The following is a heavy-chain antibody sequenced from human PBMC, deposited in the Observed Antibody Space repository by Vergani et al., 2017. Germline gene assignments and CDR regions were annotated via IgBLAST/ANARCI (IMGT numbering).Heavy chain of an antibody. J-gene: IGHJ3*02. CDR2: ISSSSSYI. D-gene: IGHD6-13*01. CDR1: GFTFSSYS. CDR3: ARDSSSWPRERGNAFDI. V-gene: IGHV3-21*01. Sequence: EVQLVESGGGLVKPGGPLRLSCAASGFTFSSYSMNWVRQAPGKGREWVSSISSSSSYIYYADSVKGRFTISRDNAKNSLLLQMNSLRAEDTAVYYCARDSSSWPRERGNAFDIWGQGTMVTVSS.